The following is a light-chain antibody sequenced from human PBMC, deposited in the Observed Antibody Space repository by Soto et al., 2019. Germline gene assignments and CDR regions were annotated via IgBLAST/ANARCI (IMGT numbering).Light chain of an antibody. CDR1: SSDIGVYNY. V-gene: IGLV2-14*01. Sequence: QTLLTQPASVSGSPGQSIARSCTGTSSDIGVYNYVSWYQHHPGKAPKLIIYDVSSRPSGVSNRFSGSKSGNAASLTISGLQADDEADYFCASYTAYNPLVVFGGGTKVTVL. CDR3: ASYTAYNPLVV. J-gene: IGLJ2*01. CDR2: DVS.